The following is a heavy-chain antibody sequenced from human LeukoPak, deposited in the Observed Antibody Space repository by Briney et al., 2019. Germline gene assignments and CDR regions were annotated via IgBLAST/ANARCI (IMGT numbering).Heavy chain of an antibody. CDR2: IYYSGST. J-gene: IGHJ4*02. V-gene: IGHV4-30-4*08. CDR3: ARVAYYYDSSGYSPVDY. CDR1: GGSISSSDYY. D-gene: IGHD3-22*01. Sequence: PSETLSLTCTVSGGSISSSDYYWSWIRQPPGKGLEWIGYIYYSGSTYYNPSLKSRVTISVDTSKNQFSLKLSSVTAADTAVYYCARVAYYYDSSGYSPVDYWGQGTLVTVSS.